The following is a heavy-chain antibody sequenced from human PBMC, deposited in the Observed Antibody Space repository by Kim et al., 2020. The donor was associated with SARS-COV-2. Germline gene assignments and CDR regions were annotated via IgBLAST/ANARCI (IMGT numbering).Heavy chain of an antibody. CDR2: INHSGST. CDR3: ARGDVLLWFGELLSGGTGGMDV. CDR1: GGSFSGYY. Sequence: SETLSLTCAVYGGSFSGYYWSWIRQPPGKGLEWIGEINHSGSTNYNPSLKSRVTISVDTSKNQFSLKLSSVTAADTAVYYCARGDVLLWFGELLSGGTGGMDVWGQGTTVTVSS. D-gene: IGHD3-10*01. V-gene: IGHV4-34*01. J-gene: IGHJ6*02.